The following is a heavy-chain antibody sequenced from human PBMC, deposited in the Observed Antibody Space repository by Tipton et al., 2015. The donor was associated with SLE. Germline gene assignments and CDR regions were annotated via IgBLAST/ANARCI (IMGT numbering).Heavy chain of an antibody. Sequence: SLRLSCAASGFTFSSYSMNWVRQAPGKGLEWVSSISSSSSYIYYADSVKGRFTISRDNAKNSLYLQMNSLRAEDTAVYYCARVFKLGVYFDLWGRGTLVTVSS. V-gene: IGHV3-21*04. CDR2: ISSSSSYI. CDR1: GFTFSSYS. CDR3: ARVFKLGVYFDL. D-gene: IGHD7-27*01. J-gene: IGHJ2*01.